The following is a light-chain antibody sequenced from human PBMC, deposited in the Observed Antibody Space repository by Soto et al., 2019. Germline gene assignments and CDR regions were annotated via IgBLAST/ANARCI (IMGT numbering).Light chain of an antibody. CDR3: SSYAGRTLYV. J-gene: IGLJ1*01. CDR1: SSDVGGYDY. Sequence: QSVLTQPPSASGSPGQSVTISCTGTSSDVGGYDYVSWYQQRPGKAPKLLIHEVTKRPSGVPDRFSGSKSGNTASLTVSGLQAEDEAYYYCSSYAGRTLYVFGTGTKLTVL. V-gene: IGLV2-8*01. CDR2: EVT.